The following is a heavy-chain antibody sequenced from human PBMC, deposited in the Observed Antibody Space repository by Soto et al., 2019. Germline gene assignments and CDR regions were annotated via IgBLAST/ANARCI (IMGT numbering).Heavy chain of an antibody. CDR1: GGTFSSYA. D-gene: IGHD2-15*01. J-gene: IGHJ6*02. Sequence: QVQLVQSGAEVKQPESSVKVSCKAPGGTFSSYAISWVRQAPGQGLEWMGGIIPIFGTANYAHKCQGRVTITADESTSTGYVEVSSLRSQDTAVYYCARAQGGSSSLDIYYYHYYGMDVWGQGTTVTVSS. CDR2: IIPIFGTA. CDR3: ARAQGGSSSLDIYYYHYYGMDV. V-gene: IGHV1-69*01.